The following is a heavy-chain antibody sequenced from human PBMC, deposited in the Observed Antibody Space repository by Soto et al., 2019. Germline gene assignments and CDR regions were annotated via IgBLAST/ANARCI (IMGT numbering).Heavy chain of an antibody. Sequence: PGGSLRLSCAASGFTFSDYAIHWVRQAPGKGLEWVAVISYDGSNKFYADSVKGRFTVSRDNSKNTLFLQMNSLRTEDTAVYFCARDMDAYSDWYYFDYWGLGTLVTVSS. CDR2: ISYDGSNK. CDR3: ARDMDAYSDWYYFDY. J-gene: IGHJ4*02. V-gene: IGHV3-30*04. CDR1: GFTFSDYA. D-gene: IGHD4-17*01.